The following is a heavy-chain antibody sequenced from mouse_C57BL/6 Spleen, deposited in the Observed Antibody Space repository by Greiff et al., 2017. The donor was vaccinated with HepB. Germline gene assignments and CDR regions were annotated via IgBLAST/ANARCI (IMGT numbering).Heavy chain of an antibody. V-gene: IGHV1-55*01. CDR2: IYPGSGST. CDR3: AREDDYGYYAMRY. J-gene: IGHJ4*01. CDR1: GYTFTSYW. D-gene: IGHD2-4*01. Sequence: QVQLQQPGAELVKPGASVKMSCKASGYTFTSYWLTWVKRRPGQGLEWIGDIYPGSGSTNYNEKFTSKATLTVDTSSRTAYMQLSSLTSEDSAVYYCAREDDYGYYAMRYWGQGASATVSS.